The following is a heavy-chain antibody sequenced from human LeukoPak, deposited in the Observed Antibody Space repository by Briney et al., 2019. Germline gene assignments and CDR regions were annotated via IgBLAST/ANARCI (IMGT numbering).Heavy chain of an antibody. CDR2: ISGSGAST. J-gene: IGHJ4*02. V-gene: IGHV3-23*01. CDR1: GFTLSTNA. Sequence: GGSLRLSCLTSGFTLSTNAMSWVRQAPGKGLEWISGISGSGASTYYADSVKGRFTISRDDSRNTLYLQMNSLRGDDTAVYYCAKDTCSTTSCSFDYWGQGTLVTVSS. D-gene: IGHD2-2*01. CDR3: AKDTCSTTSCSFDY.